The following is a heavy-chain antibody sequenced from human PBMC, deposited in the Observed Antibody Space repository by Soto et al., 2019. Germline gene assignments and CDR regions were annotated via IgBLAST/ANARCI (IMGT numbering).Heavy chain of an antibody. CDR1: GYTFTSYG. CDR3: ARVVSGSDGMGV. D-gene: IGHD1-26*01. V-gene: IGHV1-18*03. J-gene: IGHJ6*02. Sequence: APVKVSCKASGYTFTSYGSSWVGHAPGQGLEWMGWISAYNGNTNYAQKLQGRVTMTTDTSTSTAYMELRSLRSDDMAVYYCARVVSGSDGMGVCGQGTTVSVSS. CDR2: ISAYNGNT.